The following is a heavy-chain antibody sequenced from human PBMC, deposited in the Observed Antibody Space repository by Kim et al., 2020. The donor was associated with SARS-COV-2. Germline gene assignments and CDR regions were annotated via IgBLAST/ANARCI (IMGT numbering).Heavy chain of an antibody. J-gene: IGHJ6*02. Sequence: SETLSLTCTVSGSSISSGYYWGWIRQPPGKGLEWIGSIYHSGSTYYSPSLKSRVTVSVDTSKNQFSLKLSSVTAADTAVYYCAREGPKRGYDSSGYGMDVWGQGTTVNVSS. CDR3: AREGPKRGYDSSGYGMDV. D-gene: IGHD3-22*01. CDR1: GSSISSGYY. V-gene: IGHV4-38-2*02. CDR2: IYHSGST.